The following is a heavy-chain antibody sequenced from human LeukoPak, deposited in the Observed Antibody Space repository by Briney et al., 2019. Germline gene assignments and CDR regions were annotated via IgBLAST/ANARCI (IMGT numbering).Heavy chain of an antibody. CDR3: ATGRVGAPDYYYMDV. J-gene: IGHJ6*03. D-gene: IGHD1-26*01. CDR1: GYTFTGYY. V-gene: IGHV1-2*02. Sequence: ASVKVSCKASGYTFTGYYMHWVRQAPGQGLERMGWINPNSGGTNYAQKFQGRVTMTEDTSTDTAYMELSSLRSEDTAVYYCATGRVGAPDYYYMDVWGKGTTVTVSS. CDR2: INPNSGGT.